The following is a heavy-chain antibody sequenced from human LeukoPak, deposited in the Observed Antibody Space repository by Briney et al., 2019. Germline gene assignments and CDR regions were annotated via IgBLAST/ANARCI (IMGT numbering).Heavy chain of an antibody. V-gene: IGHV4-34*01. J-gene: IGHJ4*02. CDR3: ASSGYSYGYYDSSGYPLGDY. CDR2: INHSGST. D-gene: IGHD3-22*01. CDR1: GGSFSGYY. Sequence: KASETLSLTCAVYGGSFSGYYWSWIRQPPGKGLEWIGEINHSGSTNYNPSLKSRVTISVDTSKNQFSLKLSSVTAADTAVYYCASSGYSYGYYDSSGYPLGDYWGQGTLVTVSS.